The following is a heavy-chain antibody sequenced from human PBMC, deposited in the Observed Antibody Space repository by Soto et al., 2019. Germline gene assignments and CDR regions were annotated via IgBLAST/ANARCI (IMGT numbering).Heavy chain of an antibody. J-gene: IGHJ4*02. Sequence: SVKVSCKASGYTFTSYYMHWVRQAPGQGLEWMGIINPSGGSTSYAQKFQGRVTMNRDTSTSTVYMELSSLRSEDTAVYYCLILIAVAGYGYWGQGTLVTV. CDR2: INPSGGST. D-gene: IGHD6-19*01. CDR3: LILIAVAGYGY. V-gene: IGHV1-46*01. CDR1: GYTFTSYY.